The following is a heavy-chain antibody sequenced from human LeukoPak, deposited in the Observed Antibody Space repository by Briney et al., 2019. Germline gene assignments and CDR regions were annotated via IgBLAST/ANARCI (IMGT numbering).Heavy chain of an antibody. CDR1: GFTFSSYA. CDR2: ISYDGSNK. D-gene: IGHD3-9*01. Sequence: PGGSLRLSCAASGFTFSSYAMHWVRQAPGKGLEWEAVISYDGSNKYYADSVKGRFTFSRDNSKNTLYLQMNSLRAEDTAVYYCARVLTGYYLSPTFDYWGQGTLVTVSS. V-gene: IGHV3-30-3*01. CDR3: ARVLTGYYLSPTFDY. J-gene: IGHJ4*02.